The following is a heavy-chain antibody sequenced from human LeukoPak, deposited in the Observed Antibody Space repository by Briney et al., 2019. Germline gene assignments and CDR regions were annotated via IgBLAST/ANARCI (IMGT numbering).Heavy chain of an antibody. CDR2: LNPIGGST. J-gene: IGHJ4*02. CDR3: ARGRWPGGGDWSVDY. V-gene: IGHV1-46*01. D-gene: IGHD2-21*02. CDR1: GYTFTSYY. Sequence: GASVKVSCKSSGYTFTSYYMHWVRQAPGQGLEWMGLLNPIGGSTSYAQKFQGRVTMTRDTSTNTVYMELSSLRSEDTALYYCARGRWPGGGDWSVDYWGQGTLVTVSS.